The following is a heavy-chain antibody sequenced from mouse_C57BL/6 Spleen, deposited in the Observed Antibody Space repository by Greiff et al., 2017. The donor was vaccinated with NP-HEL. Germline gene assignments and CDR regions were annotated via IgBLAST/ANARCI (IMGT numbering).Heavy chain of an antibody. Sequence: RVESGGGLVKPGGSLKLSCAASGFTFSSYAMSWVRQTPEKRLEWVATISDGGSYTYYPDNVKGRFTISRDNAKNNLYLQMSHLKSEDTAMYYCAREGDYDERIFAYWGQGTLVTVSA. CDR1: GFTFSSYA. D-gene: IGHD2-4*01. J-gene: IGHJ3*01. V-gene: IGHV5-4*01. CDR2: ISDGGSYT. CDR3: AREGDYDERIFAY.